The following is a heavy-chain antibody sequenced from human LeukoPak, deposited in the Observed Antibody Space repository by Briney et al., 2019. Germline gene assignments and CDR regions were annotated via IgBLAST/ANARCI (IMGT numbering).Heavy chain of an antibody. V-gene: IGHV1-2*02. CDR2: INPNSGGT. D-gene: IGHD4/OR15-4a*01. J-gene: IGHJ4*02. Sequence: ASVKVSCKASGYTFTGYYMHWVRQAPGQGLEWMGWINPNSGGTNYAQKFQGRVTVTRDTSIRTVYMELTSLRSDDTAVYYCTRAYLHGANPFDYWGQGTLVTVSS. CDR3: TRAYLHGANPFDY. CDR1: GYTFTGYY.